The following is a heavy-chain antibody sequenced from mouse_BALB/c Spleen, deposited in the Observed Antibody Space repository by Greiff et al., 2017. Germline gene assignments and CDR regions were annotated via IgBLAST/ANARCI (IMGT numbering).Heavy chain of an antibody. J-gene: IGHJ3*01. CDR1: GFTFSSYG. V-gene: IGHV5-6*02. Sequence: EVKLMESGGDLVKPGGSLKLSCAASGFTFSSYGMSWVRQTPDKRLEWVATISSGGSYTYYPDSVKGRFTISRDNAKNTLYLQMSSLKSEDTAMYYCARRGGDYDPWFAYWGQGTLVTVSA. CDR3: ARRGGDYDPWFAY. D-gene: IGHD2-4*01. CDR2: ISSGGSYT.